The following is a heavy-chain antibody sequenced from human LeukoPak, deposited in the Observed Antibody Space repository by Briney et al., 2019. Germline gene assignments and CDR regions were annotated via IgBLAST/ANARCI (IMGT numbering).Heavy chain of an antibody. CDR3: ARDVRPRAFDI. CDR2: INSDGSST. D-gene: IGHD2-8*01. CDR1: GFTFSNYW. Sequence: GGSLRLSCAASGFTFSNYWMHWVRQAPGKGLVWVSRINSDGSSTSYADSVKGRFTVSRDNAKNTLYLQMNSLRAEDTAVYYCARDVRPRAFDIWGQGTMVTVSS. J-gene: IGHJ3*02. V-gene: IGHV3-74*01.